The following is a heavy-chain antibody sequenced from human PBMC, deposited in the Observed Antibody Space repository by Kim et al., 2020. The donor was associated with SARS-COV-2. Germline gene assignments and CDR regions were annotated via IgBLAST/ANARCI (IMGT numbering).Heavy chain of an antibody. CDR1: GGSISSSSYY. Sequence: SETLSLTCIVSGGSISSSSYYWGWIREPPGKGLEWIGSIYYSGSTYYNPSLKSRVTISVDTSKNQFSLKLSSVTAADTAVYYCARLSRSSVAGTFDYWGQGTLVTVSS. CDR2: IYYSGST. CDR3: ARLSRSSVAGTFDY. D-gene: IGHD6-19*01. V-gene: IGHV4-39*01. J-gene: IGHJ4*02.